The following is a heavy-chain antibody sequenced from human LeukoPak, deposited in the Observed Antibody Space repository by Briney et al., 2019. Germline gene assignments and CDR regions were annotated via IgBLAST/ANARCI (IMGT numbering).Heavy chain of an antibody. CDR3: ARDFRDCSGGSCYSSVDY. J-gene: IGHJ4*02. CDR2: INPSGGST. V-gene: IGHV1-46*01. CDR1: GYTFISYY. D-gene: IGHD2-15*01. Sequence: ASANVSCKASGYTFISYYMHWVRQAPGQGLEWMGIINPSGGSTSYAQKFQGRVTMTRDTSTSTVYMELSSLRSEDTAVYYCARDFRDCSGGSCYSSVDYWGQGTLVTVSS.